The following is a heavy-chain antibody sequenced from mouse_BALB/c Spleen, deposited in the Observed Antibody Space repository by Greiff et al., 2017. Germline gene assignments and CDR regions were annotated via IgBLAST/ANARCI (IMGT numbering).Heavy chain of an antibody. J-gene: IGHJ4*01. CDR2: IWGGGST. D-gene: IGHD2-14*01. Sequence: VKLVESGPGLVAPSQSLSITCTVSGFSLTDYGVSWIRQPPGKGLEWLGVIWGGGSTYYNSALKSRLSISKDNSKSQVFLKMNSLQTDDTAMYYCAKVNYRYGTGAMDYWGQGTSVTVSS. V-gene: IGHV2-6-5*01. CDR3: AKVNYRYGTGAMDY. CDR1: GFSLTDYG.